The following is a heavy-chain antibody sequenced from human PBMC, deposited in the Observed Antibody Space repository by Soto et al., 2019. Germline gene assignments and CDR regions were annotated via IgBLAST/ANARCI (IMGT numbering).Heavy chain of an antibody. Sequence: EVQLVESGGGLVQPGRSLRLSCAASGFTFDDYAMHWVRQAPGKGLEWVSGISWNSGSIGYADSVKGRFTISRDNAKNSLYLQMNSLRAEDTALYYCAKGHYGDYGPTPQKQYNWFDPWGQGTLVTVSS. V-gene: IGHV3-9*01. J-gene: IGHJ5*02. D-gene: IGHD4-17*01. CDR3: AKGHYGDYGPTPQKQYNWFDP. CDR2: ISWNSGSI. CDR1: GFTFDDYA.